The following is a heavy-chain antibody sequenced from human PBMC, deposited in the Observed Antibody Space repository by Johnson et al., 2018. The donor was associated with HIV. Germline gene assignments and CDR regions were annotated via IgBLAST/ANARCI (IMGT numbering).Heavy chain of an antibody. Sequence: QVQLVESGGGVVQPGRSLRLSCAASGFTFSSYAMHWVRQAPGKGLEWVAVISYGGSNKYYADAVKGRFSISRDNSKNTLYLQMDSLRPEDTAVYYCARDKSTMIVVVHNDAFDIWGQGTMVTVSS. J-gene: IGHJ3*02. V-gene: IGHV3-30-3*01. CDR1: GFTFSSYA. CDR2: ISYGGSNK. D-gene: IGHD3-22*01. CDR3: ARDKSTMIVVVHNDAFDI.